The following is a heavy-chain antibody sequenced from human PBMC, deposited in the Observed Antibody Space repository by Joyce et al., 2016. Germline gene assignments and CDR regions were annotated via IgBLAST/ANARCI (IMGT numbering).Heavy chain of an antibody. CDR1: GFTFSSYS. CDR3: ARSSYTNGIFDY. Sequence: EVQLVESGGGLVKPGGSLGLSCAASGFTFSSYSMSWVRQAPGKGLEWVSSRSSSSSYIKYTDSVKGRFTISRDNAKNSLYLQMNSLRVEDTAVYYCARSSYTNGIFDYWGQGTLVTVSS. J-gene: IGHJ4*02. V-gene: IGHV3-21*01. CDR2: RSSSSSYI. D-gene: IGHD2-8*01.